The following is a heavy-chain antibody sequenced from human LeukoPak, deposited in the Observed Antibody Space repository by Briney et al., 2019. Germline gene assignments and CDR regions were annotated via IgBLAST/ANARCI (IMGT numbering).Heavy chain of an antibody. CDR3: AREGGDGDGDAFDI. J-gene: IGHJ3*02. Sequence: PSETLSLTCTVSGGSISSYYWSWLRQPPGKGLEWIGYIYYSGSTNYNPSLKSRVTISVDTSKNQFSLKLSSVTAADTAVYYCAREGGDGDGDAFDIWGQGTMVTVSS. D-gene: IGHD4-17*01. CDR1: GGSISSYY. CDR2: IYYSGST. V-gene: IGHV4-59*01.